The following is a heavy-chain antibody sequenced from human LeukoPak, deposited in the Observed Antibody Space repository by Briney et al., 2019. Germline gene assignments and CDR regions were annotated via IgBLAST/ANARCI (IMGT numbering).Heavy chain of an antibody. D-gene: IGHD3-22*01. V-gene: IGHV3-23*01. CDR2: ISGSGGST. J-gene: IGHJ4*02. CDR3: AKDDYYDSSGYYSLDY. Sequence: GGSLGLSCAASGFTFSSYAMSWVRQAPGKGLEWVSAISGSGGSTYYADSVKGRFTISRDNSKNTLYLQMNSLRAEDTAVYYCAKDDYYDSSGYYSLDYWGQGTLVTVSS. CDR1: GFTFSSYA.